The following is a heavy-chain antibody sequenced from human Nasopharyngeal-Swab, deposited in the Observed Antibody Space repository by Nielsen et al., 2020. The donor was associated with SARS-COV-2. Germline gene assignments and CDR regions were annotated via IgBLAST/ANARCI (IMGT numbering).Heavy chain of an antibody. V-gene: IGHV3-74*01. CDR3: TRAGSYRFDY. Sequence: GESLKISCAPSGFTFSDYWMHWVRQAPGKGLGWVSRINPAGSTTDYEDSVRGRFTISRDNAKNTLYLQMNSLTVEDSAVYFCTRAGSYRFDYWGQGTLVTVSS. CDR2: INPAGSTT. J-gene: IGHJ4*02. D-gene: IGHD1-26*01. CDR1: GFTFSDYW.